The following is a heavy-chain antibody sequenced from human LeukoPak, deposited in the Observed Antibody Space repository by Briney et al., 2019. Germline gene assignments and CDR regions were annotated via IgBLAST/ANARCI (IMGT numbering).Heavy chain of an antibody. CDR2: ISAIIGNI. CDR3: ARGDGPTSNYYGSGSSTLYYYYGMDV. J-gene: IGHJ6*02. CDR1: GYTSTSSG. D-gene: IGHD3-10*01. Sequence: AAVKVSSKASGYTSTSSGTSSVRPAPGPGIEWMGWISAIIGNINNAQKLQGRVTMTTDTSPSTAYLELRSLRSDDTAVYYCARGDGPTSNYYGSGSSTLYYYYGMDVWGQGATVTVSS. V-gene: IGHV1-18*01.